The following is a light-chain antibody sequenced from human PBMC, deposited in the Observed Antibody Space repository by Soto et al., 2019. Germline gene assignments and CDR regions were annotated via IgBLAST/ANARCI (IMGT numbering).Light chain of an antibody. CDR3: PQYYKWLPFT. CDR1: QRIDTS. Sequence: EIVMTQSPATLSVSPGERATLSCRASQRIDTSLAWYQQRPGQAPRLLLYNAATRATGIPARFSGRGFGTEFTLTISSLQSEDFALYYCPQYYKWLPFTLGPGTQVDI. CDR2: NAA. V-gene: IGKV3-15*01. J-gene: IGKJ3*01.